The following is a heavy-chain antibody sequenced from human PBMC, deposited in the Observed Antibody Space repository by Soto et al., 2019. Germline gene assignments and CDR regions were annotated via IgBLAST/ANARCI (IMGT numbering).Heavy chain of an antibody. CDR2: TRNKANSYIT. D-gene: IGHD3-22*01. CDR1: AFTLSAHY. J-gene: IGHJ4*02. V-gene: IGHV3-72*01. Sequence: DVQLVESGGGLVQPGGSLSLSCAASAFTLSAHYMDWVRQAPGKGLEWVGRTRNKANSYITEYAASVKGRFTISRDDSKNSLYLQMNSLKTEDTAVYYCVRVPTDGYYYDYWGQGTLVTVSS. CDR3: VRVPTDGYYYDY.